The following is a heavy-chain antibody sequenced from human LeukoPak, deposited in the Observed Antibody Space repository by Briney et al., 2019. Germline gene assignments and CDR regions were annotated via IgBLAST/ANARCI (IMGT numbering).Heavy chain of an antibody. D-gene: IGHD3-22*01. CDR1: GFTFNSYA. CDR3: AKAPRDMIVVVITYYFDY. J-gene: IGHJ4*02. V-gene: IGHV3-23*01. CDR2: ISGSGGST. Sequence: PGGSLRLSCAASGFTFNSYAMTWVRQAPGKGLEWVSAISGSGGSTYYADSVKGRFTISRDNSKNTLYLQMNSLRAEDTAVYYCAKAPRDMIVVVITYYFDYWGQGTLVTVSS.